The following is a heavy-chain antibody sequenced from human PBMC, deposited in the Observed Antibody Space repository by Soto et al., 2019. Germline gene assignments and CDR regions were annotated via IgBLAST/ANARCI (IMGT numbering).Heavy chain of an antibody. Sequence: GASVKVSCKASGYTFTSYGISWVRQAPGQGLEWMGWISAYNGNTNYAQKLQGRVTMTTDTSTSTACMELRSLRSDDTAVYYCARLYCSGGSCYWLDYWGQGTLVTVSS. D-gene: IGHD2-15*01. CDR3: ARLYCSGGSCYWLDY. CDR1: GYTFTSYG. V-gene: IGHV1-18*01. J-gene: IGHJ4*02. CDR2: ISAYNGNT.